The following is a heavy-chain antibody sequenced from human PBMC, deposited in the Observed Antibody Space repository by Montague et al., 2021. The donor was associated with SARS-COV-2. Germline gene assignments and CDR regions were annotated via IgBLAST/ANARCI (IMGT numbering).Heavy chain of an antibody. CDR2: INHGGST. Sequence: SETLFLTCAVHGTSFSGYYWNWIRQPPGKGLEWIGEINHGGSTKYSPSLKSRLTISADTSKNQFSLKLTSVAAADTAVYYCARLRDGVVPSPILGVGPYYSYYYMDVWGRGTTVTGAS. CDR3: ARLRDGVVPSPILGVGPYYSYYYMDV. J-gene: IGHJ6*03. D-gene: IGHD3-10*01. CDR1: GTSFSGYY. V-gene: IGHV4-34*01.